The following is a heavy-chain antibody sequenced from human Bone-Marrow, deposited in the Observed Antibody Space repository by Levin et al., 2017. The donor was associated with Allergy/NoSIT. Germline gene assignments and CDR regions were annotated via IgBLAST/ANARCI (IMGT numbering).Heavy chain of an antibody. D-gene: IGHD3-3*01. J-gene: IGHJ4*02. CDR2: IYPSDSDS. CDR1: GYNFYTFW. V-gene: IGHV5-51*01. Sequence: GESLKISCKVSGYNFYTFWIGWVRQKPGKGLEWMGIIYPSDSDSRYNPSFQGHVTFSVDKATSTAYLRWNSLTTSDSAMYFCARLRPDDYDYWSGYNGTSLFDYWGQGTQVTVSS. CDR3: ARLRPDDYDYWSGYNGTSLFDY.